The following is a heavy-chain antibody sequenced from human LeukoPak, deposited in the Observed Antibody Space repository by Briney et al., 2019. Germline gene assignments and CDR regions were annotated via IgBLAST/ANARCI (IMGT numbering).Heavy chain of an antibody. CDR2: IYYSGST. J-gene: IGHJ4*02. CDR1: GGSISSGGYY. D-gene: IGHD6-13*01. CDR3: ARSSSGSSWYYY. V-gene: IGHV4-31*03. Sequence: SQTLSLTCTVSGGSISSGGYYWSWIRQHPGKGLEWIGYIYYSGSTYYNPSLKSRVTISVDTSKNQFSLKLSSVTAADTAVYYCARSSSGSSWYYYWGQGTLVTVSS.